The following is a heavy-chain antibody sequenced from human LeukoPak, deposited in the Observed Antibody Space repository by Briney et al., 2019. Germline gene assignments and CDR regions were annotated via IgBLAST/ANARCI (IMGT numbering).Heavy chain of an antibody. Sequence: GGSLRLSCAASGFTFRNYSINWVRQAPGKGLEWVSSINPTGTSIYYADAVKGRFTISRDNAKSSLYLELNSLRAEDTARYYCERLRRNSDRSGYYYFYNYLGQGIQVTVSS. CDR3: ERLRRNSDRSGYYYFYNY. CDR1: GFTFRNYS. J-gene: IGHJ4*02. CDR2: INPTGTSI. V-gene: IGHV3-21*01. D-gene: IGHD3-22*01.